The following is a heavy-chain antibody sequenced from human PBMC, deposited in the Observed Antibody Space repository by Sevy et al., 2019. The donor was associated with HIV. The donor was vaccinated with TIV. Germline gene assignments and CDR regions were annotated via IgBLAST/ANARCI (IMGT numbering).Heavy chain of an antibody. CDR1: GFPLRKYS. D-gene: IGHD3-3*01. CDR2: ISRNSTYI. V-gene: IGHV3-21*01. Sequence: GGSLRLSCAASGFPLRKYSMNWVRQAPGKGLEWVSLISRNSTYIYYSDSVKGRFTISRDNAENSLFLQMNSLRAEDTAVFYCAGDFWSNEDGMDVWGQGTTVTVSS. J-gene: IGHJ6*02. CDR3: AGDFWSNEDGMDV.